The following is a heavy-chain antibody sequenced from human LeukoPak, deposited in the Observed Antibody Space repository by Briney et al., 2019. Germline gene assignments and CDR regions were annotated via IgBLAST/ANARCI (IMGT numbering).Heavy chain of an antibody. D-gene: IGHD3-22*01. CDR3: ARATWLPVGLYYYDSSGYYYYFDS. V-gene: IGHV4-59*01. CDR1: GGSISSYY. CDR2: IYYSGST. Sequence: SETLSLTCTVSGGSISSYYWSWIRQPPGKGLEWIGSIYYSGSTNYNPSLKSRVTISVDTSKNQFSLKLSSVTAADTAVYYCARATWLPVGLYYYDSSGYYYYFDSWGQGTLVTVSS. J-gene: IGHJ4*02.